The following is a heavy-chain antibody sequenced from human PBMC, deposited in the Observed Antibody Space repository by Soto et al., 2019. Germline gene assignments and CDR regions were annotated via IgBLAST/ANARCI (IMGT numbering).Heavy chain of an antibody. Sequence: SETLSLTCTVSGGSVSSGDYYWSWIRQPPGKGLEWIGYIYYSGSTYYNPSLKSRVTISVDTSKNQFSLKLSSVTAADTAVYYCARADYVWGSYRYTGPWFDPWGQGTLVTVSS. V-gene: IGHV4-30-4*01. CDR3: ARADYVWGSYRYTGPWFDP. J-gene: IGHJ5*02. CDR2: IYYSGST. CDR1: GGSVSSGDYY. D-gene: IGHD3-16*02.